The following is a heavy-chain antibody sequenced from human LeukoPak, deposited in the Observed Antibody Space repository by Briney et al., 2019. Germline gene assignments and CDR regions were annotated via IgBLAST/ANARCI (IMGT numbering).Heavy chain of an antibody. CDR3: AKDGQQQLAYYYYYYMDV. CDR1: GFTFSSYS. J-gene: IGHJ6*03. D-gene: IGHD6-13*01. Sequence: GGSLRLSCAASGFTFSSYSMDWVRQAPGKGLEWVSSISSSSSYIYYADSVKGRFTISRDNSKNTLYLQMNSLRAEDTAVYYCAKDGQQQLAYYYYYYMDVWGKGTTVTISS. V-gene: IGHV3-21*01. CDR2: ISSSSSYI.